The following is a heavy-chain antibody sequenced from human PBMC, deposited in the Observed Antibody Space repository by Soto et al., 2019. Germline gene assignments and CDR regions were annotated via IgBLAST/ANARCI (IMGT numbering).Heavy chain of an antibody. CDR2: ISGSGGST. V-gene: IGHV3-23*01. Sequence: EVQLLESGGGLVQPGGSLRLSCAASGFTFSSYAMSWVRQAPGKGLEWVSAISGSGGSTYYADSVKGRFTISRDNSQNTQHRHTKNLKAENSAVYYGPMGITITRDHICCCCGIDVWGQGTTVTVSS. CDR1: GFTFSSYA. D-gene: IGHD3-9*01. J-gene: IGHJ6*01. CDR3: PMGITITRDHICCCCGIDV.